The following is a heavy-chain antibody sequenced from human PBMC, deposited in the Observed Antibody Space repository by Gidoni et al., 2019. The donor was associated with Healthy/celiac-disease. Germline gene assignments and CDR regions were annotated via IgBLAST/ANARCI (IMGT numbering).Heavy chain of an antibody. D-gene: IGHD4-17*01. CDR1: QFTSSRYA. CDR2: ISYDGSNK. Sequence: SQFTSSRYAIPWVRPAPGKGLEWVAVISYDGSNKYYADAVKGRFTISRDNSKNTLYLQMNSLRAEDTAVYYCARAGPEFGDYGDYDYYYYGMDVWGQGTTVTVSS. J-gene: IGHJ6*02. CDR3: ARAGPEFGDYGDYDYYYYGMDV. V-gene: IGHV3-30-3*01.